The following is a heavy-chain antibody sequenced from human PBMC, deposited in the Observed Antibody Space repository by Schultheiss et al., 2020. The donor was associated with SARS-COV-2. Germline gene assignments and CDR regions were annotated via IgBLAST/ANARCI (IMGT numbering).Heavy chain of an antibody. Sequence: SETLSLTCTVSGGSISSSSYYWGWIRQPPGKGLEWIGSIYYSGSTYYNPSLKSRVTISVDTSKNQFSLELSSVTAADTAVYYCARGGSRALSSGYYDLDYWGQGTLVTVSS. J-gene: IGHJ4*02. V-gene: IGHV4-39*01. CDR2: IYYSGST. CDR3: ARGGSRALSSGYYDLDY. CDR1: GGSISSSSYY. D-gene: IGHD3-22*01.